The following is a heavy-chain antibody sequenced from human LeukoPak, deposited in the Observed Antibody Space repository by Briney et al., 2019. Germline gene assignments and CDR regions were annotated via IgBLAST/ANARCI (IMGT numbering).Heavy chain of an antibody. Sequence: SETLSLTCTVSGGSISSGSYYWSWIRQPPGKGLEWIGEINHSGSTNYNPSLKSRVTISVDTSKNQFSLKLSSVTAADTAVYYCARGERRGYTYGPTDYWGQGTLVTVSS. J-gene: IGHJ4*02. D-gene: IGHD5-18*01. V-gene: IGHV4-39*07. CDR1: GGSISSGSYY. CDR2: INHSGST. CDR3: ARGERRGYTYGPTDY.